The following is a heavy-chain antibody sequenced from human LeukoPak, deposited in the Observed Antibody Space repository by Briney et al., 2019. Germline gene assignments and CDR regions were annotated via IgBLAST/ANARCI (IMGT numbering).Heavy chain of an antibody. CDR1: GFTFSSYG. Sequence: TGGSLRLSCAASGFTFSSYGMHWVRQAPGKGLEWVAVIWYDGSNKYYADSVKGRFTISRDNSKNTLYLQMNSLRAEDTAVYYCARHPYGGNRYYFDYWGQGTLATVSS. J-gene: IGHJ4*02. V-gene: IGHV3-33*01. D-gene: IGHD4-17*01. CDR2: IWYDGSNK. CDR3: ARHPYGGNRYYFDY.